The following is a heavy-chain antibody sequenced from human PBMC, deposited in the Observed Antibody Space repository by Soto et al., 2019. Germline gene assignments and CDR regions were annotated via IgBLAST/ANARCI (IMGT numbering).Heavy chain of an antibody. D-gene: IGHD6-19*01. Sequence: QVQLLQSGAEVKKPGSSVRVSCEASGGTFRTYAISWVRQAPGQGLEWMGEIIPIFGTVNYAQKFQGRVTITADESXTXVXLDLRSLRSEDTAVYYCAKGAVAGTPTSYYYYGMDVWGQGTTVTVSS. CDR2: IIPIFGTV. CDR1: GGTFRTYA. V-gene: IGHV1-69*12. J-gene: IGHJ6*02. CDR3: AKGAVAGTPTSYYYYGMDV.